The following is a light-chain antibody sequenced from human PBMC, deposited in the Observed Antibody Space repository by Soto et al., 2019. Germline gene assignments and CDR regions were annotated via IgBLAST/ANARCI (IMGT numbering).Light chain of an antibody. J-gene: IGLJ1*01. CDR3: AAWDDSMSGFV. V-gene: IGLV1-47*01. CDR2: RNN. CDR1: SSNTGSNY. Sequence: QSVLTQAPSASGAPGQRFTISCSGSSSNTGSNYVYWYQQLPGTAPELLVYRNNQRPSGVPDRFSGSKSGTSASLAITGLRSEDEADYYCAAWDDSMSGFVFGGGTKVT.